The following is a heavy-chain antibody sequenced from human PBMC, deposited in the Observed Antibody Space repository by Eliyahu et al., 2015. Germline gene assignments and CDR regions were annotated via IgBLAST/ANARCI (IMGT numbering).Heavy chain of an antibody. CDR3: ARKGDTGYYFDY. CDR1: DFSITXGHY. J-gene: IGHJ4*02. V-gene: IGHV4-28*02. CDR2: RFHSGSI. Sequence: VQLLESGPGLVKPSQTLSLPCSVSDFSITXGHYWGWIRQPPGGGLEWIGYRFHSGSIFYNPSLRSRVTMSVDTSKNQFSLTLTSVTAADTAVYYCARKGDTGYYFDYWGQGRVVTVSS.